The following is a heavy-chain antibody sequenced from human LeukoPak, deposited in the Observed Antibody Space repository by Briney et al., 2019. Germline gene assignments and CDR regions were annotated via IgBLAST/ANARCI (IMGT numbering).Heavy chain of an antibody. Sequence: SETLSLTCGVYGGSFSGYYWSWIRQPPGKGQEWIGEINHSGSTNYNPSLKSRVTISVDTSKNQFSLKLSSVTAADTAVYYCARTHYYGSGSYYKYWGQGTLVTLSS. CDR2: INHSGST. V-gene: IGHV4-34*01. CDR1: GGSFSGYY. J-gene: IGHJ4*02. D-gene: IGHD3-10*01. CDR3: ARTHYYGSGSYYKY.